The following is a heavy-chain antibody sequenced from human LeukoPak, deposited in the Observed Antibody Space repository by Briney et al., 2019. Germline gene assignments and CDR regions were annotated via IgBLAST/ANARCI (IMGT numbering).Heavy chain of an antibody. Sequence: SQTLSLTCAISGDSVSSNSAAWDWIRQSPSRGLEWLGRTFYRSKWYNDYAVSVKSRLTINPDTSKNQFTLQLNSVTPEDTAVYYCARAPGDYGVSPGYFDYWGQGTLVTVSS. CDR2: TFYRSKWYN. CDR3: ARAPGDYGVSPGYFDY. J-gene: IGHJ4*02. D-gene: IGHD4-17*01. V-gene: IGHV6-1*01. CDR1: GDSVSSNSAA.